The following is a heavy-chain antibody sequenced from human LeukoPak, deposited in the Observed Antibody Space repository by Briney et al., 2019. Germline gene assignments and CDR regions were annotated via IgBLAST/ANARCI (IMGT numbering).Heavy chain of an antibody. CDR3: AKDITPISSSWYGGNYFDY. V-gene: IGHV3-23*01. CDR2: ISGSGGST. Sequence: QSGGSLRLSCAASGFTFSSYAMSWVRQAPGKGLEWVSAISGSGGSTYYADSVKGRFTISRDNSKNTLYLQMNSLRAEDTAVYYCAKDITPISSSWYGGNYFDYWGQGTLVTVSS. J-gene: IGHJ4*02. CDR1: GFTFSSYA. D-gene: IGHD6-13*01.